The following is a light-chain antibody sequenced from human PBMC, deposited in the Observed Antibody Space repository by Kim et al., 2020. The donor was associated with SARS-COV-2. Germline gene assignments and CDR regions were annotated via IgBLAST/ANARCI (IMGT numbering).Light chain of an antibody. Sequence: QSALTQLRSVSGSPGQSVTISCTGSASDVGGYNYVSWYQQHPGKAPKLMIYDVSKRPSGVPDRFSGSKSDNTASLTISGLQAEDEADYSCCSYAGSYVVFGGGTQLTVL. J-gene: IGLJ2*01. CDR2: DVS. V-gene: IGLV2-11*01. CDR1: ASDVGGYNY. CDR3: CSYAGSYVV.